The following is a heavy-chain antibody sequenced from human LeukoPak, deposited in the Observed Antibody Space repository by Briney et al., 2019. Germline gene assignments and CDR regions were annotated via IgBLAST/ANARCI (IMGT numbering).Heavy chain of an antibody. V-gene: IGHV4-34*01. CDR3: ASAEPINSSGPPYFDY. Sequence: SETLSLTCAVSGGSFSGYYWSWIRQPPGKGLEWIGEINHSGSTNYNPSLKSRVTISVDTSKNQFSLKLSSVTAADTAVYYCASAEPINSSGPPYFDYWGQGTLVTVSS. CDR1: GGSFSGYY. D-gene: IGHD6-19*01. J-gene: IGHJ4*02. CDR2: INHSGST.